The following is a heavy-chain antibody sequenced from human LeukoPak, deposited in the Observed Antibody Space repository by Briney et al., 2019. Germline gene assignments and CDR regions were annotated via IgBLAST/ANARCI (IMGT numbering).Heavy chain of an antibody. CDR3: ARHDEDTAMDTPWWFDP. D-gene: IGHD5-18*01. Sequence: PSETLSLTCAVSGYSISSGYYWGWIRQPPGKGLEWIGSIYHSGSTYYNPSLKSRVTISVDTSKNQFSLKLSSVTAADTAVYYCARHDEDTAMDTPWWFDPWGQGTLVTVSS. CDR1: GYSISSGYY. CDR2: IYHSGST. V-gene: IGHV4-38-2*01. J-gene: IGHJ5*02.